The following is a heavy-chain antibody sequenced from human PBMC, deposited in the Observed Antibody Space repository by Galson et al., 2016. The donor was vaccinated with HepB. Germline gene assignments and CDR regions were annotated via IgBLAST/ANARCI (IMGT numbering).Heavy chain of an antibody. D-gene: IGHD3-10*01. CDR1: GYTFTGYF. V-gene: IGHV1-2*06. Sequence: SVKVSCKASGYTFTGYFIHWVRQASGQGLEWMGRINPYTGGTYYAQKFQGRVTMTRDTSISTAYMELCSLRSDDTAVYYCARVGSRVTLYYFDYWGQGTLVTVSS. CDR2: INPYTGGT. CDR3: ARVGSRVTLYYFDY. J-gene: IGHJ4*02.